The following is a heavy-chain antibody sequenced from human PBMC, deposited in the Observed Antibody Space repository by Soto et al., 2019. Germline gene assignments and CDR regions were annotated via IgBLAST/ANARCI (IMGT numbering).Heavy chain of an antibody. CDR3: AKEEDDFWSGYSNYYGMDV. CDR1: GFTFSSYA. D-gene: IGHD3-3*01. V-gene: IGHV3-23*01. CDR2: ISGSGGST. J-gene: IGHJ6*02. Sequence: EVQLLESGGGLVQPGGSLRLSCAASGFTFSSYAMSWVRQAPGKGLEWVSAISGSGGSTYYADSVKGRFTISRDNSKKTLYLQMNSLRAEDTAVYYCAKEEDDFWSGYSNYYGMDVWGQGTTVTVSS.